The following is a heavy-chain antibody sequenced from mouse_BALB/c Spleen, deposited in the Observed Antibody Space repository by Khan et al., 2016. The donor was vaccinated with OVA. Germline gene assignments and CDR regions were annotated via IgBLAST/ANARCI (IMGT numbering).Heavy chain of an antibody. Sequence: QVQLQQSGAEVAKPGASVKMSCKASGYSFTTYWMHWVKQRPGQGLEWIGYINPSTGYTEFNQRFNDKATLTTDRSSSTAYMQLSSLTSEDSAVXYCTRRGLYGSFAYWGQGTLVTVSA. CDR2: INPSTGYT. CDR3: TRRGLYGSFAY. D-gene: IGHD2-1*01. V-gene: IGHV1-7*01. CDR1: GYSFTTYW. J-gene: IGHJ3*01.